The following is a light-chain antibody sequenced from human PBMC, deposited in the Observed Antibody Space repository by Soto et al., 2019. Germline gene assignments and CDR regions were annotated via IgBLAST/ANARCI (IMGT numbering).Light chain of an antibody. Sequence: EIVLTQSPGTLSLSPGERATLSCRASQSVSISYLAWYQQKPGQAPRLLIYGASSRATGSPDRFSGSGSGTDFTLTISRLEPEDFAVYYCQQYGSSPRTFGPGTKVDIK. CDR3: QQYGSSPRT. V-gene: IGKV3-20*01. CDR2: GAS. J-gene: IGKJ3*01. CDR1: QSVSISY.